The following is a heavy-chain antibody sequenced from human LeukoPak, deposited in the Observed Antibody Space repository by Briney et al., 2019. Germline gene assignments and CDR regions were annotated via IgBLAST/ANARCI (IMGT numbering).Heavy chain of an antibody. Sequence: GGSLRLSCTASGFTFSSYTMNWVRQAPGKGLEWVSSISGSSSSIYYADSVKGRFTISRDNAKNSLYLQVHSLRADDTAVYYCASRTYLAYWGQGTLVTVSS. CDR2: ISGSSSSI. V-gene: IGHV3-48*04. J-gene: IGHJ4*02. CDR1: GFTFSSYT. CDR3: ASRTYLAY.